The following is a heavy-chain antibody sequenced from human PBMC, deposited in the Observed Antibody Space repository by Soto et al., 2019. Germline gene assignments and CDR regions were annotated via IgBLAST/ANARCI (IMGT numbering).Heavy chain of an antibody. CDR2: ISGSGGST. CDR1: GFTFISYA. V-gene: IGHV3-23*01. Sequence: LRLSCAASGFTFISYAMSWVRQAPGKGLEWVSAISGSGGSTYYADSVKGRFTISRDNSKNTLYLQMNSLRAEDTAVYYCAKGGGYSYGYFYNWFDPWGQGTLVTVSS. D-gene: IGHD5-18*01. J-gene: IGHJ5*02. CDR3: AKGGGYSYGYFYNWFDP.